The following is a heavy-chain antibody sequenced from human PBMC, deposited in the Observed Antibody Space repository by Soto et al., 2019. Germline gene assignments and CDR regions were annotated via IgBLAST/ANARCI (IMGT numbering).Heavy chain of an antibody. V-gene: IGHV3-30-3*01. D-gene: IGHD3-22*01. J-gene: IGHJ4*02. CDR1: GFTFSSYA. Sequence: ESGGGVVQPGRSLRLSCAASGFTFSSYAMHWVRQAPGKGLEWVAVISYDGSNKYYADSVKGRFTISRDNSKNTLYLQMNSLRAEDTAVYYCARDYYDSSGYSDYWGQGTLVIVSS. CDR3: ARDYYDSSGYSDY. CDR2: ISYDGSNK.